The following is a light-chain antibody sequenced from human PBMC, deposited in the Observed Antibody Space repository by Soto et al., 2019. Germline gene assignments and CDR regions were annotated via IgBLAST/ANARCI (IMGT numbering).Light chain of an antibody. CDR1: QSVSSSY. CDR3: QQYGSSPLT. Sequence: EIVLTQSPGTLSLSPGERATLSCRASQSVSSSYLAWYQQKPGQAPRLLIYGASSRATGIPDRFSGSGSGTAFTLTISRLEPEDFAVYYCQQYGSSPLTFGQGTRLEIK. CDR2: GAS. J-gene: IGKJ5*01. V-gene: IGKV3-20*01.